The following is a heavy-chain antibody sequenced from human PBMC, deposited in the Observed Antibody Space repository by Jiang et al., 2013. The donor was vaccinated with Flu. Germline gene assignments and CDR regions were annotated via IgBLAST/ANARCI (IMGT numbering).Heavy chain of an antibody. Sequence: PGKGLEWMGIIYPDDSDTRYSPSFQGQVTISADKSISTAYLQWSSLKASDTAMYYCASTGQTGENDYWGQGTLVTVSS. CDR3: ASTGQTGENDY. V-gene: IGHV5-51*01. CDR2: IYPDDSDT. J-gene: IGHJ4*02. D-gene: IGHD1-1*01.